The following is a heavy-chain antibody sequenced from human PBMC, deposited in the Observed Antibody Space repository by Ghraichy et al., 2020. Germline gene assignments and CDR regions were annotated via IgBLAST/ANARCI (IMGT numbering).Heavy chain of an antibody. CDR1: GFTFSSYG. CDR2: ISSDGTNT. V-gene: IGHV3-30*03. D-gene: IGHD6-19*01. J-gene: IGHJ1*01. CDR3: ARLIGPHPVAGTGYLQH. Sequence: GGSLRLSCAASGFTFSSYGMHWVRQAPGKGLEWVAVISSDGTNTYYGDSVKGRFTISRDNSKNTLFLQMNSLRAEDTAVYYCARLIGPHPVAGTGYLQHWGQVTLVTVFS.